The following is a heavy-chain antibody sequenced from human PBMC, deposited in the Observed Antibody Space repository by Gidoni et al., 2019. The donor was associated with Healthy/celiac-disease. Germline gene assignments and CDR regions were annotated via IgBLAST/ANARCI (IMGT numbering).Heavy chain of an antibody. V-gene: IGHV3-48*01. CDR2: ISSSSSTI. D-gene: IGHD3-16*01. Sequence: EVQLVVSGGGLVQPGGSMRLSCAASGFTFSSYSMDWVRQDPGKGLKWVSYISSSSSTIYYADSVKGRFTISRDNAKNSLYLQMNSLRAEDTAVYYCAREGVGYWGQGTLVTVSS. CDR1: GFTFSSYS. CDR3: AREGVGY. J-gene: IGHJ4*02.